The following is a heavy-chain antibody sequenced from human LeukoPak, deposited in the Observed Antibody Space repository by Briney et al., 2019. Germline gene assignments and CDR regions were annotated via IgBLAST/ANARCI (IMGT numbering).Heavy chain of an antibody. Sequence: GGSLRLSCAASGFTFSSYAMPWVRQAPGKGLEWVAVISYDGSNKYYADSVKGRFTISRDNSKNTLYLQMNSLRAEDTAVYYCAGSSTSCYLSCYYYGMDVWGQGTTVTVSS. CDR2: ISYDGSNK. V-gene: IGHV3-30-3*01. D-gene: IGHD2-2*01. J-gene: IGHJ6*02. CDR1: GFTFSSYA. CDR3: AGSSTSCYLSCYYYGMDV.